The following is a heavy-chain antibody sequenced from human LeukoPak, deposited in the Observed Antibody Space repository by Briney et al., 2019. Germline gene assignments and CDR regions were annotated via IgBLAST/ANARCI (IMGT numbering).Heavy chain of an antibody. D-gene: IGHD6-19*01. Sequence: GGSLRLSCAASGFTFSSYSMNWVRQAPGKGLEWVSSISSSSSYIYYADSVKGRFTISRDNAKNSLYLQMNSLRAEDTAVYYCARGRAVAGTGNNYFDYWGQGTLVTVSS. V-gene: IGHV3-21*01. CDR2: ISSSSSYI. J-gene: IGHJ4*02. CDR3: ARGRAVAGTGNNYFDY. CDR1: GFTFSSYS.